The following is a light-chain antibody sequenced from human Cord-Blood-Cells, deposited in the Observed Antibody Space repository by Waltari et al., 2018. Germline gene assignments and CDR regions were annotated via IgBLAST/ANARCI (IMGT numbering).Light chain of an antibody. V-gene: IGLV2-11*01. J-gene: IGLJ3*02. Sequence: SALAQPRSVSGSPGQSVTIACTGTSSDDGGYNYVSWYQQHPGKAPKLMIYDVSKRPSGVPDRFSGSKSGNTASLTISGLQAEDEADYYCCSYAGSYTLVFGGGTKLTVL. CDR2: DVS. CDR3: CSYAGSYTLV. CDR1: SSDDGGYNY.